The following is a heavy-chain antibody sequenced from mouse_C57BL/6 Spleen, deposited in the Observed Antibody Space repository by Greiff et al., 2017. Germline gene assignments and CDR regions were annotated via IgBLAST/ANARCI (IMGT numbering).Heavy chain of an antibody. CDR2: SYPGDGDT. CDR3: ARELGRAMDY. CDR1: GYAFSSSW. D-gene: IGHD4-1*01. V-gene: IGHV1-82*01. J-gene: IGHJ4*01. Sequence: QVQLQQSGPELVKPGASVKISCKASGYAFSSSWMNWVKQRPGKGLEWIGRSYPGDGDTNYNWKFKGKATLTADKSSSTAYMQLSSLTSEDSAVYFCARELGRAMDYWGQGTSVTVSS.